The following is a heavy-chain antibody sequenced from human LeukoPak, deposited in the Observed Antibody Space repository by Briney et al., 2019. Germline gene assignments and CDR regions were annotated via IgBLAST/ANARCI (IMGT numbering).Heavy chain of an antibody. Sequence: PGGSLRLSCAASGFTFSSYAMSWVRQAPGKGLEWVSAISGSGGSTYYADSVKGRFTISRDNSKNTLYLQMNSLRAEDTAAYYCAKLQGGSYYKVLNYWGQGTLVTVSS. CDR2: ISGSGGST. V-gene: IGHV3-23*01. J-gene: IGHJ4*02. D-gene: IGHD1-26*01. CDR3: AKLQGGSYYKVLNY. CDR1: GFTFSSYA.